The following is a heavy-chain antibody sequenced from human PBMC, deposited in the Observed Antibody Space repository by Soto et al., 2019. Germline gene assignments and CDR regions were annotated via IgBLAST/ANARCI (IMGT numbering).Heavy chain of an antibody. CDR2: ISYDGSNK. Sequence: QVQLVESGGGVVQPGRSLRLSCAASGFTFSSYGMHWVRQAPGKGLEWVAVISYDGSNKYYADSVKGRFTISRDKSKNTMYLQMNSLRSEDTAVYYCAKDRSNWDYYYYGMDVWGQGTTVTVSS. CDR1: GFTFSSYG. J-gene: IGHJ6*02. CDR3: AKDRSNWDYYYYGMDV. V-gene: IGHV3-30*18. D-gene: IGHD4-4*01.